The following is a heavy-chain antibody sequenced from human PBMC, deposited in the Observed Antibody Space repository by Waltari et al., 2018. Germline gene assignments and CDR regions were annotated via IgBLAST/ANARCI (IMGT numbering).Heavy chain of an antibody. V-gene: IGHV4-34*01. J-gene: IGHJ4*02. CDR3: ARDIMIGRQLFAY. Sequence: QVQLQQWGAGLLKPSETLSLTCAVYGGSFSGYYWSWIRQPPGKGLEWIGEINHSGSTNYNPSLKSRVTISVDTSKNQFSLKLSSVTAADTAVYYCARDIMIGRQLFAYWGQGTLVTVSS. D-gene: IGHD3-16*01. CDR1: GGSFSGYY. CDR2: INHSGST.